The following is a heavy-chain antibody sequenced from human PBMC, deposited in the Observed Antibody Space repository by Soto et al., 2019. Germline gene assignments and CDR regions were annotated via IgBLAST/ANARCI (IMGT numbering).Heavy chain of an antibody. CDR2: INVFNGDP. CDR3: VRVRRGQMDY. D-gene: IGHD3-10*01. CDR1: GYLFADHG. Sequence: ASVKVSCKASGYLFADHGIAWVRQAPGQGLEWMGWINVFNGDPRYAPNVQGRVTMTKDTSTNTASMELRSLRSDDTAVYFCVRVRRGQMDYWGQGSLVTV. V-gene: IGHV1-18*01. J-gene: IGHJ4*02.